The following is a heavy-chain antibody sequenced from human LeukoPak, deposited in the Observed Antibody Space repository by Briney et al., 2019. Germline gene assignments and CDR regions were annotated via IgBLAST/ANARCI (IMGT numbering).Heavy chain of an antibody. CDR1: GDSVSRNSAA. J-gene: IGHJ4*02. Sequence: SQTLSLTCAISGDSVSRNSAAWNWIRQSPSRGLEWLGRTYYRSKWYNDYAVSVKSRITINPDTSKNQFSLQLNSVTPEDTAVYYCARSFHSSGWHAGPDYWGQGTLVTVSS. D-gene: IGHD6-19*01. CDR2: TYYRSKWYN. CDR3: ARSFHSSGWHAGPDY. V-gene: IGHV6-1*01.